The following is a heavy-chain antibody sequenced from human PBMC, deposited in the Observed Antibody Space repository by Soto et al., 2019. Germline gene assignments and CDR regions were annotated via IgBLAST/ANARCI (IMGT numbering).Heavy chain of an antibody. D-gene: IGHD6-6*01. V-gene: IGHV5-51*01. CDR3: ARLARRFYYYGMDV. Sequence: PGESLKISCKGSGYSFPSQWIGWVRQTPGKGLEWMGSIYPGDSDTRYSPSFQGQVTISADKSISTAYLQWSSLKASDTAMYYCARLARRFYYYGMDVWGQGTTVTVSS. CDR2: IYPGDSDT. CDR1: GYSFPSQW. J-gene: IGHJ6*02.